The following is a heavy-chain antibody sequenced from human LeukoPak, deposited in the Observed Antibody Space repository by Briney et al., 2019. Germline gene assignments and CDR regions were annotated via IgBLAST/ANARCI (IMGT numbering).Heavy chain of an antibody. CDR3: ARGPGYYDSSGYWAGKYYYYYMDV. D-gene: IGHD3-22*01. CDR2: IYTSGST. J-gene: IGHJ6*03. CDR1: GGSISSYY. Sequence: SETLSLTCTVSGGSISSYYWSWIRQPAGKGLEWIGRIYTSGSTNYNPSLKSRVTMSVDTSKNQFSLKLSSVTAADTAVYYCARGPGYYDSSGYWAGKYYYYYMDVWGKGTTVTVSS. V-gene: IGHV4-4*07.